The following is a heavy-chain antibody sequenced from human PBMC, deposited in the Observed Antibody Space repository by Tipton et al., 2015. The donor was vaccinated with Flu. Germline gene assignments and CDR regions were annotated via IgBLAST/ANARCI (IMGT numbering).Heavy chain of an antibody. CDR2: IYYSGST. V-gene: IGHV4-59*01. CDR1: GGSISSYY. J-gene: IGHJ4*02. Sequence: LRLSCTVSGGSISSYYWSWIRQPPGKGLEWIGYIYYSGSTNYNPSLKSRVTISVDTSKNQFSLKLSSVAAADTAVYYCARGDCSSTSCLDYWGQGTLVTVSS. CDR3: ARGDCSSTSCLDY. D-gene: IGHD2-2*01.